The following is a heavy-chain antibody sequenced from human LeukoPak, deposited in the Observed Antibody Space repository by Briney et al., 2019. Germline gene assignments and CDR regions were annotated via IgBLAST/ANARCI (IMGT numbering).Heavy chain of an antibody. Sequence: GGFLRLSCAASGFTFSSSAMTWVRQAPGKGLEWVSAISGSGDSTYYAGSAKGRFTISRDNSQNTLYLQMSSLRAEDTAVYYCAKEQGSGSYSQVDYWGQGTLVTVSS. CDR3: AKEQGSGSYSQVDY. D-gene: IGHD1-26*01. V-gene: IGHV3-23*01. CDR1: GFTFSSSA. J-gene: IGHJ4*02. CDR2: ISGSGDST.